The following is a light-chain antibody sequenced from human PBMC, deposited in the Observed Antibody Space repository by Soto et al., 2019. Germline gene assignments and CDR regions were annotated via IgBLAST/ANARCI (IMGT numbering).Light chain of an antibody. V-gene: IGLV1-47*01. CDR1: SSSIGSNY. J-gene: IGLJ1*01. CDR3: AAWDDSLSGFYV. Sequence: QLVLTQPPSASGTPGQRVTISCSGSSSSIGSNYVYWYQQLPGTAPKLLIYRNNQRPSGVPDRFSGSKSGTSASLAISGLRSEDEADYYCAAWDDSLSGFYVFGTGTKLTVL. CDR2: RNN.